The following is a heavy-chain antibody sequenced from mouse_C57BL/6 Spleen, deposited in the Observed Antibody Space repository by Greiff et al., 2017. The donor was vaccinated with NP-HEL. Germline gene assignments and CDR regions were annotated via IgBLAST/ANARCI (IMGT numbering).Heavy chain of an antibody. CDR3: ARFQNYYGSSWDYAMDY. D-gene: IGHD1-1*01. CDR2: IYPGSGST. V-gene: IGHV1-55*01. CDR1: FSPFPLSF. J-gene: IGHJ4*01. Sequence: QVQLQQPGAELGKRGASGQRGGPASFSPFPLSFLPFFPPLPLQGLEWIGDIYPGSGSTNYNEKFKSKATLTVDTSSSTAYMQLSSLTSEDSAVYYCARFQNYYGSSWDYAMDYWGQGTSVTVSS.